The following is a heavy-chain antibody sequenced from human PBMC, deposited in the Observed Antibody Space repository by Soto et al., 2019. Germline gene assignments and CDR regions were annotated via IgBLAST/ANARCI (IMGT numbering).Heavy chain of an antibody. CDR3: ARDRWDNWFDP. CDR2: INAGNGNT. V-gene: IGHV1-3*01. D-gene: IGHD1-26*01. CDR1: GYTFTSYA. Sequence: QVQLVQSGAEVKKPGASVKVSCKASGYTFTSYAMHWVHQAPGQRLEWMGWINAGNGNTKYSQKFQGRVTITRDTSASTAYMELSSLRSEDTAVYYCARDRWDNWFDPWGQGTLVTVSS. J-gene: IGHJ5*02.